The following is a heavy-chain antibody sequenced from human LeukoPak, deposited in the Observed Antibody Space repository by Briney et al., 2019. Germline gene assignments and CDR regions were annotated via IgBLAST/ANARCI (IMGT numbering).Heavy chain of an antibody. Sequence: GRSLRLSCAASGFTFSSYGMHWVRQAPGKGLEWVAVIWYDGSDKYYADSVKGRFTISRDNSKNTLYLQMNSLKTEDTAVYHCTTAGGSNWGQGTLVTVSS. CDR1: GFTFSSYG. CDR2: IWYDGSDK. V-gene: IGHV3-33*01. J-gene: IGHJ4*02. CDR3: TTAGGSN.